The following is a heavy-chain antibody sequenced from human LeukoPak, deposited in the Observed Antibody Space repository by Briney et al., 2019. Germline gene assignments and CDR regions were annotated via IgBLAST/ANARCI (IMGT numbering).Heavy chain of an antibody. V-gene: IGHV4-34*12. CDR3: ARYGRNYYYYMDV. CDR1: GVSFSDYY. Sequence: PSETLSLTCAVYGVSFSDYYWTWIRQTPGKGLEWIGEVFHSGTPNYNPSLKTRVSISVDTSKNQFSLKLSSVTAADTAVYYCARYGRNYYYYMDVWGKGTTVTISS. CDR2: VFHSGTP. D-gene: IGHD4-17*01. J-gene: IGHJ6*03.